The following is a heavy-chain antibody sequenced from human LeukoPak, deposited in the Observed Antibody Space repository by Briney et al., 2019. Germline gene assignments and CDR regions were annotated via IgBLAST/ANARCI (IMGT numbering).Heavy chain of an antibody. CDR1: GFTFSSYS. J-gene: IGHJ4*02. CDR3: ARGRVGAAPDY. D-gene: IGHD1-26*01. Sequence: GGSLRLSCAASGFTFSSYSMNWVRQAPGKGLEWVSSISSGSSYIYYADSVKGRFTISRDNAKNSLYLQMNSLRAEDTAVYYCARGRVGAAPDYWGQGTLVTVSS. CDR2: ISSGSSYI. V-gene: IGHV3-21*01.